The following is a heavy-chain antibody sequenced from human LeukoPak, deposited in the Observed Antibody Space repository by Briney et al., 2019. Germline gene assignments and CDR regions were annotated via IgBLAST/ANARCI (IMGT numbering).Heavy chain of an antibody. D-gene: IGHD3-22*01. J-gene: IGHJ4*02. CDR1: GYTFTSYD. CDR2: MNPNSGNT. CDR3: AREGPTYYYDSSGYYHFDY. V-gene: IGHV1-8*03. Sequence: GASVKVSCKASGYTFTSYDINWVRQATGQGLEWMGWMNPNSGNTGYAQKFQGRVTITRNTSISTAYMELSSLRSEDTAVYYCAREGPTYYYDSSGYYHFDYWGQGTLVTVSS.